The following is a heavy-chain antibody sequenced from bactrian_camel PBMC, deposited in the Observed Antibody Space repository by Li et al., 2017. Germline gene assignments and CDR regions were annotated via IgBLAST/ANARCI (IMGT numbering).Heavy chain of an antibody. CDR1: GYAYSSNC. CDR2: IYSIGRIT. CDR3: AADPRSRSWACRGDAREYNY. Sequence: QLVESGGGSVQAGGSLRLSCTASGYAYSSNCMAWFRQAPGKEREGVASIYSIGRITYYADAVRGRFTISRDNTKNTVYLQMNSLKPDDTAMYYCAADPRSRSWACRGDAREYNYWGQGTQVTVS. J-gene: IGHJ4*01. D-gene: IGHD6*01. V-gene: IGHV3S25*01.